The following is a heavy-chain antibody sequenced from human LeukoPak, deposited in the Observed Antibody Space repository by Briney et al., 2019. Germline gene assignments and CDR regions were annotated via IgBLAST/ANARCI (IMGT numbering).Heavy chain of an antibody. D-gene: IGHD5-24*01. CDR3: ARGWEMATYLDY. CDR1: GYTFTGYY. Sequence: ASVKVSCKASGYTFTGYYMHWVRQAPGQGLEWMGWINPNSGGTNYAQKFQGRVTMTRDTSISTAYMELSRLRSEDTAVYYCARGWEMATYLDYWGQGTLVTVSS. J-gene: IGHJ4*02. CDR2: INPNSGGT. V-gene: IGHV1-2*02.